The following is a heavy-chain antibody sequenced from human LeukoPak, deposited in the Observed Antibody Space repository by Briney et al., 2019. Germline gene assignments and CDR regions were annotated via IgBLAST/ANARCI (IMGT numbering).Heavy chain of an antibody. CDR2: ISGGGGNT. Sequence: GGSLRLSCAASGLTFSNYAMTWVRQAPGKGLEWVSTISGGGGNTYSADSVKGRFTISRDNSKNTLYLEMNSLRGEDTAVYYCAKIRSSVIYDAFDIWGQGTTVTVSS. CDR1: GLTFSNYA. D-gene: IGHD2-21*01. J-gene: IGHJ3*02. V-gene: IGHV3-23*01. CDR3: AKIRSSVIYDAFDI.